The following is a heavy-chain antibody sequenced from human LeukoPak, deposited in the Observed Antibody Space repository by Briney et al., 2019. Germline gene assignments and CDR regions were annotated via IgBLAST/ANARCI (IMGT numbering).Heavy chain of an antibody. D-gene: IGHD3-10*01. CDR2: IYHSGST. CDR1: GYSISSGYY. J-gene: IGHJ4*02. V-gene: IGHV4-38-2*01. Sequence: PSETLSFTCAVSGYSISSGYYWGWIRQPPGKGLEWIGSIYHSGSTYYNPSLKSRVTISVDTSKNQFSLKLSSVTAADTAVYYCARQLLWFGESDYWGQGTLVTVSS. CDR3: ARQLLWFGESDY.